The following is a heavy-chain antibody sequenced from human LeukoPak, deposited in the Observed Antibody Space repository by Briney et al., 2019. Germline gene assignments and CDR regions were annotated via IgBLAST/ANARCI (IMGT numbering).Heavy chain of an antibody. CDR3: AGMITFGGVNSEDYYYYGMDV. CDR1: GFTFSDYY. D-gene: IGHD3-16*01. V-gene: IGHV3-30*03. Sequence: GGSLRLSCAASGFTFSDYYMSWIRQAPGKGLEWVAVISYDGSNKYYADSVKGRFTISRDNSKNTLYLQMNSLRAEDTAVYYCAGMITFGGVNSEDYYYYGMDVWGQGTTVTVSS. J-gene: IGHJ6*02. CDR2: ISYDGSNK.